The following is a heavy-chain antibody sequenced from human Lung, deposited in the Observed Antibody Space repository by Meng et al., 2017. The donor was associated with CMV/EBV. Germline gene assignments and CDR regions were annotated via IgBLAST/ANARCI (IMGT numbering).Heavy chain of an antibody. J-gene: IGHJ6*02. CDR3: AREFCSSSSCYPPDV. V-gene: IGHV3-21*01. CDR1: GFTFSIYW. CDR2: ISSRSSYI. D-gene: IGHD2-2*01. Sequence: GESLKISCAASGFTFSIYWMSWVRQAPGKGLEWVSSISSRSSYIYYADSVKGRFTISRDNAKNSLYLQMNSLRAEDTAVYYCAREFCSSSSCYPPDVWGQGTTVTVSS.